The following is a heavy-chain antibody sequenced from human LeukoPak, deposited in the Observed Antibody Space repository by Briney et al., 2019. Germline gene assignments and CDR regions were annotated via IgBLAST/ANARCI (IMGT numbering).Heavy chain of an antibody. V-gene: IGHV4-34*01. J-gene: IGHJ5*02. Sequence: SETLSLTCAVYGGSFSGYYWSWIRQPPGKGLEWIGEINHSGSTNYNPSLKSRVTISVDTSKNQFSLKLSSVTAADTAVYYCARRTFYYDILTGYKQNWFDPWGQGTLVTVSS. CDR2: INHSGST. CDR3: ARRTFYYDILTGYKQNWFDP. CDR1: GGSFSGYY. D-gene: IGHD3-9*01.